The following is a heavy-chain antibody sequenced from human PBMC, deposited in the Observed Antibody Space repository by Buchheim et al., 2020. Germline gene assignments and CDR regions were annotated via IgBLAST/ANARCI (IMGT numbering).Heavy chain of an antibody. J-gene: IGHJ6*02. D-gene: IGHD6-13*01. V-gene: IGHV3-23*01. CDR2: ISGSGGST. Sequence: EVQLLESGGGLVQPGGSLRLSCAASGFTSSSYAMSWVRQAPGKGLEWVSAISGSGGSTYYADSVKGRFTISRDNSKNTLYLQMNSLRAEDTAVYYCAKEIGYSSQIYYYYGMDVWGQGTT. CDR3: AKEIGYSSQIYYYYGMDV. CDR1: GFTSSSYA.